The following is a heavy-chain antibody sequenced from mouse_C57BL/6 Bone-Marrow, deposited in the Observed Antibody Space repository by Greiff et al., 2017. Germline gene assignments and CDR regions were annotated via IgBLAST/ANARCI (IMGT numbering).Heavy chain of an antibody. Sequence: QVQLQQPGAELVKPGASVKMSCKASGYTFTSYWITWVKQRPGQGLEWIGDIYPGSGSTNYNEKFKSKATLTVDTASSTAYRRISSLTSEDYAVYYCARGAQAPDYWGKGTTLTVSS. CDR3: ARGAQAPDY. J-gene: IGHJ2*01. CDR2: IYPGSGST. V-gene: IGHV1-55*01. CDR1: GYTFTSYW. D-gene: IGHD3-2*02.